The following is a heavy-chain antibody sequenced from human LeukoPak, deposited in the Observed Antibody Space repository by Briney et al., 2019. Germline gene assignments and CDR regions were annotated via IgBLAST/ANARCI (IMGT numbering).Heavy chain of an antibody. J-gene: IGHJ1*01. CDR3: ARGRLLWFGESTSAEYFQH. Sequence: ASVKVSCKASGYTFTSYDINWVRQATGQGLEWMGWMNPNSGNTGYAQKFQGRVTITRNTSISTAYMELSSLRSEDTAVYYCARGRLLWFGESTSAEYFQHWGQGTLVTVSS. CDR2: MNPNSGNT. D-gene: IGHD3-10*01. CDR1: GYTFTSYD. V-gene: IGHV1-8*03.